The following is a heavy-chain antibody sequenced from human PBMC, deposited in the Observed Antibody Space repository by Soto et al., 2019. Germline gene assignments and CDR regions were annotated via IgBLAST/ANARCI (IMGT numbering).Heavy chain of an antibody. CDR2: IYSGGST. J-gene: IGHJ6*04. CDR3: ERGFTHFYSNYPSRGMDV. D-gene: IGHD4-4*01. V-gene: IGHV3-53*01. Sequence: GGSLRLSCAASGFTVSSNYMSWVRQAPGKGLEWVSVIYSGGSTYYADSVKGRFTISRDNSKNTLYLQMNSLRAEDTAVYYCERGFTHFYSNYPSRGMDVWGEVTTVTDSP. CDR1: GFTVSSNY.